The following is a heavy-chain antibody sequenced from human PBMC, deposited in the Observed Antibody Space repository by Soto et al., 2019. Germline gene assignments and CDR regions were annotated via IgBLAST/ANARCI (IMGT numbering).Heavy chain of an antibody. J-gene: IGHJ5*02. CDR2: ISYDGSNK. V-gene: IGHV3-30*18. CDR1: GFTFSSYG. Sequence: QVQLVESGGGVVQPGRSLRLSCAASGFTFSSYGMHWVRQAPGKGLEWVAVISYDGSNKYYADSVKGRFTISRDNSKNTLYLPMNSLRAEATAVYYCVKKAYYWSSTSCHPAGFDPWGQGTLVSVSS. CDR3: VKKAYYWSSTSCHPAGFDP. D-gene: IGHD2-2*01.